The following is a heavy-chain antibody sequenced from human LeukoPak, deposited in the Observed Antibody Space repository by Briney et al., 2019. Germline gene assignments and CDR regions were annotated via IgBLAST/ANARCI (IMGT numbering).Heavy chain of an antibody. CDR1: GDSVSSNSAS. V-gene: IGHV6-1*01. D-gene: IGHD2-15*01. Sequence: SQTLSLTCAISGDSVSSNSASLNWIRQSPSRGLEWLGRTYYRSKWFNDYAVKSRITINPDTSKNQFSLQLNSVTPDDTAVYYCARGSAFDIWSQGTVVTVSS. CDR3: ARGSAFDI. CDR2: TYYRSKWFN. J-gene: IGHJ3*02.